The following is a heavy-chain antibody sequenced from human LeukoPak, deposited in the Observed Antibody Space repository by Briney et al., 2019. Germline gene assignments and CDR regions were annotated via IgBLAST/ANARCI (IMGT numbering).Heavy chain of an antibody. V-gene: IGHV3-11*01. J-gene: IGHJ3*02. CDR3: ARQGIVVAIGHDAFDI. Sequence: GGSLRLSCAASGFTFSDYYMSWIRQAPGKGLEWISYISSSGGAIYYANSVKGRFTISRDNAKNSLYLQMNSLRVEDTAVCYCARQGIVVAIGHDAFDIWGQGTMVTVSS. CDR1: GFTFSDYY. D-gene: IGHD3-22*01. CDR2: ISSSGGAI.